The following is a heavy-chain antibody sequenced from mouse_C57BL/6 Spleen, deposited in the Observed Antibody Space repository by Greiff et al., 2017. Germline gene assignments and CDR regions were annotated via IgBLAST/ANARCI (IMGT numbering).Heavy chain of an antibody. V-gene: IGHV1-15*01. CDR2: IDPETGGT. D-gene: IGHD1-1*02. J-gene: IGHJ4*01. Sequence: QVQLQQSGAELVRPGASVTLSCKASGYTFTDYEMHWVKQTPVHGLEWIGAIDPETGGTAYNQKFKGKAILTADKSSSTAYMELRSLTSEDSAVXYCTRGGGNYAMDYWGQGTSVTVSS. CDR3: TRGGGNYAMDY. CDR1: GYTFTDYE.